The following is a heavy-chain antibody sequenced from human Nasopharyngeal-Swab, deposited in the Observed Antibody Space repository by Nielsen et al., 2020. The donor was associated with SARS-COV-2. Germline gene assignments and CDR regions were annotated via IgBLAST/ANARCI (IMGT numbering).Heavy chain of an antibody. CDR1: GGTFSSYA. CDR3: PRGGGGTYYDILTGYQDYYFDY. CDR2: IIPIFGTA. D-gene: IGHD3-9*01. J-gene: IGHJ4*02. V-gene: IGHV1-69*13. Sequence: SVKVSCKASGGTFSSYAISWVRQAPGQGLEWMGGIIPIFGTASYAQKFQGRVTITADESTSTAYMELSSLRSEDTAVYYCPRGGGGTYYDILTGYQDYYFDYWGQGTLVTVSS.